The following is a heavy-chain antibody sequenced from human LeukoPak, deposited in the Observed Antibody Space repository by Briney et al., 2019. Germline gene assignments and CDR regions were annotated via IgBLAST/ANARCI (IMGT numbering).Heavy chain of an antibody. CDR3: ARAVSGRFDY. CDR1: GGSISSYY. D-gene: IGHD6-19*01. J-gene: IGHJ4*02. V-gene: IGHV4-59*08. Sequence: SETLSLTCTVSGGSISSYYWSWLRQPAGKGLEWTGYIYYSGCTNYNPSLKSRVTISIDTSKNQFSLKLSSVTAADTAIYYCARAVSGRFDYWGQGTLVTVSS. CDR2: IYYSGCT.